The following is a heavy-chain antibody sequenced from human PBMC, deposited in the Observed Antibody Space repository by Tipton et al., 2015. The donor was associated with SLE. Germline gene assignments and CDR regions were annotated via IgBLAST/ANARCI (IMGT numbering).Heavy chain of an antibody. J-gene: IGHJ3*02. CDR1: GASISTDNYY. CDR2: IYTSGST. Sequence: TLSLTCTVSGASISTDNYYWSWIRQPAGKGLEWVGRIYTSGSTNYNPSLKSRVTISVDTSKNQFSLKLSSVTAADTAVYYCARADPGVRGAFDIWGQGTMVTVSS. D-gene: IGHD3-10*01. CDR3: ARADPGVRGAFDI. V-gene: IGHV4-61*02.